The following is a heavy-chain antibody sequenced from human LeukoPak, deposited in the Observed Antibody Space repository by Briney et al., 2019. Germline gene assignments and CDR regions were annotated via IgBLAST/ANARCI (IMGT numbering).Heavy chain of an antibody. V-gene: IGHV4-59*01. D-gene: IGHD5/OR15-5a*01. CDR1: GDSISSYY. CDR3: ARGKSVYDPYFFDY. J-gene: IGHJ4*02. CDR2: ICYSGST. Sequence: KPSETLSLTCTVSGDSISSYYWSWIRQPPGKGLEWIAYICYSGSTNYNPSLKSRVTISVDTSKNQFSLKLSSVTAADTAVYYCARGKSVYDPYFFDYWGQGTLVTVSS.